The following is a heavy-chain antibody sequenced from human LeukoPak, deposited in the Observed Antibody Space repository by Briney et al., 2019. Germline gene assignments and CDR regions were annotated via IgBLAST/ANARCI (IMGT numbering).Heavy chain of an antibody. J-gene: IGHJ4*02. CDR3: ARVWVDSGYDNFDY. D-gene: IGHD5-12*01. V-gene: IGHV1-69*06. Sequence: ASVKVSCKASGGAFSSYAISWVRQAPGQGLEWMGGIIPIFGTANYAQKFQGRVTITADKSTSTAYMELSSLRSEDTAVYYCARVWVDSGYDNFDYWGQGTLVTVSS. CDR2: IIPIFGTA. CDR1: GGAFSSYA.